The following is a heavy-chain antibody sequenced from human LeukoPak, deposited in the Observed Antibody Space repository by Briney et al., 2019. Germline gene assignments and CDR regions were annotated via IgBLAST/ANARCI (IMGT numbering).Heavy chain of an antibody. J-gene: IGHJ5*02. CDR1: GYTFASYD. V-gene: IGHV1-8*01. Sequence: ASVKVSCKASGYTFASYDINWVRQATGQGLEWMGWMNPNSGNTGYAQKFQGRVTMTRNTSISTAYMELSSLRSEDTAVYYCARGPVVPAARRTNWFDPWGQGTLVTVSS. CDR2: MNPNSGNT. D-gene: IGHD2-2*01. CDR3: ARGPVVPAARRTNWFDP.